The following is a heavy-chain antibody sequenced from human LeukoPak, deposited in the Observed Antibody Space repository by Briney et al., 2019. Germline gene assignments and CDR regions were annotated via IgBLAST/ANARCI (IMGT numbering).Heavy chain of an antibody. Sequence: PGRSQRLSCAGSGFTFRSYGMHWVRQAPGKGLEWVAVISSDGSRKHYGDSVKGRFTISRDNSESTLFLQMNSLRTDDTSVYFCAKYAYNWNAPDGFDMWGQGTMVIVSS. CDR2: ISSDGSRK. CDR3: AKYAYNWNAPDGFDM. J-gene: IGHJ3*02. CDR1: GFTFRSYG. D-gene: IGHD1-1*01. V-gene: IGHV3-30*18.